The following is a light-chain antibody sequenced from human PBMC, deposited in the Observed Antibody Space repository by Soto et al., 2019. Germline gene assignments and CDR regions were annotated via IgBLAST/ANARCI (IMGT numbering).Light chain of an antibody. V-gene: IGKV3-20*01. Sequence: EILMTQSPDTLSVPPGESATLSCRASQIVRSTYLAWYQQKPGQAPRLLIYDASSRATGIPDRFSGSGSGTEFTLTISGLEPEDFAVYYCQHYGNSLWTFGQGTKVDIK. J-gene: IGKJ1*01. CDR1: QIVRSTY. CDR3: QHYGNSLWT. CDR2: DAS.